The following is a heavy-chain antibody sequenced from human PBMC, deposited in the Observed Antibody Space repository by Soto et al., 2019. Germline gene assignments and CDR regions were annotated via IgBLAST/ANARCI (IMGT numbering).Heavy chain of an antibody. J-gene: IGHJ4*02. Sequence: QVHLQESGPGLVRTSEALSLTCTVSGDSINNYYWSWMRLPAGKGLEWIGRIYSNGNTYYNPSLKSRVSMSVDTSKNQCSLILTTVTAADTAVYYCARGGAVATTAHFDHWGQGTLVTVSS. V-gene: IGHV4-4*07. CDR1: GDSINNYY. CDR3: ARGGAVATTAHFDH. D-gene: IGHD5-12*01. CDR2: IYSNGNT.